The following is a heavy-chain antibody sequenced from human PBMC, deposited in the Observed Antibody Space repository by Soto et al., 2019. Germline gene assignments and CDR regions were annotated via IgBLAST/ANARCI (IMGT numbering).Heavy chain of an antibody. J-gene: IGHJ6*02. V-gene: IGHV3-13*01. CDR1: GFTFSNYD. D-gene: IGHD3-10*01. CDR2: IGTAGDT. CDR3: ARVWGSGSYGPTYGMDV. Sequence: HPGGSLRLSCAASGFTFSNYDMHWVRQGTGKGLEWVSAIGTAGDTYYPGSVKGRFTISRENAKNSLYLQMNSLRAGDTAVYYCARVWGSGSYGPTYGMDVWGQGTTVTVSS.